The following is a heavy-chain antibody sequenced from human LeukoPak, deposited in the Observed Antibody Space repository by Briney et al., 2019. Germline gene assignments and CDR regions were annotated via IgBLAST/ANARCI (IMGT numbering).Heavy chain of an antibody. V-gene: IGHV3-21*01. J-gene: IGHJ4*02. D-gene: IGHD2-2*01. CDR3: ARPGEGPAAPFDY. Sequence: GGSLRLSCAASGFTFSSYSMNWVRQAPGKGLEWVSSISSSSNYIYYADSVKGRFTISRDNAKNSLNLQMNSLRAEDTAVYYCARPGEGPAAPFDYWGQGTLVTVSS. CDR2: ISSSSNYI. CDR1: GFTFSSYS.